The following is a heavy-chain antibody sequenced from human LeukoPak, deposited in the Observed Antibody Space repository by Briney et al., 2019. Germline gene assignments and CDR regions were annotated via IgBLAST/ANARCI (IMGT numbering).Heavy chain of an antibody. CDR2: ISGSGGST. CDR3: AKVIRRPDYYYYGMDV. Sequence: HAGGSLRLSCAASGFTFSSYAMSWVRQAPGKGLEWVSAISGSGGSTYYADSVKGRFTISRDNSKNTLYLQMNSLRAEDTAVYYCAKVIRRPDYYYYGMDVWGQGTTVTVSS. J-gene: IGHJ6*02. V-gene: IGHV3-23*01. CDR1: GFTFSSYA.